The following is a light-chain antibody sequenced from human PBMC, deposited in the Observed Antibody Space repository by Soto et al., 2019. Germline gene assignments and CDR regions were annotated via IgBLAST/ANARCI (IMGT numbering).Light chain of an antibody. CDR1: SSNIGNNY. V-gene: IGLV1-51*01. J-gene: IGLJ3*02. Sequence: QSVLTQPPSVSAAPGQKVTISCSGRSSNIGNNYVSWYQHLPGTAPKLLIYDNNKRPSGIPDRFSGSKSGTSATLGITGLQTGDEADYYCGTWDNSLSALVFGGGTKLTVL. CDR2: DNN. CDR3: GTWDNSLSALV.